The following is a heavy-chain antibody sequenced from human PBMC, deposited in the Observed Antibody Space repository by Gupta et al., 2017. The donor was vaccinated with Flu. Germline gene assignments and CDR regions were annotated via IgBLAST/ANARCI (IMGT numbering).Heavy chain of an antibody. CDR2: IKSKTDGGTT. V-gene: IGHV3-15*01. Sequence: EVQLVESGGGLVKPGGSLRLSCAASGFTFSNAWMSWVRQAPGKGLEWVGRIKSKTDGGTTDYAAPVKGRFTISRDDSKNTLYLQMNSLKTEDTAVYYCTTDWFGSSGDGMDVWGQGTTVTVSS. CDR3: TTDWFGSSGDGMDV. D-gene: IGHD3-10*01. CDR1: GFTFSNAW. J-gene: IGHJ6*02.